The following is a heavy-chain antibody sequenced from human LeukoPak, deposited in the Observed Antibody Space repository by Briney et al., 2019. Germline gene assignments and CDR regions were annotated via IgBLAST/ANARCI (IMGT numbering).Heavy chain of an antibody. Sequence: SETLSLTCAVYGGSFSGYYWSWIHQPPGKGLEWIGEINHSGSTNYNPSLKSRVTISVDTSKNQFSLKLSSVTAADTAVYYCARSTTVTPSDAFDIWGQETMVTVSS. V-gene: IGHV4-34*01. CDR2: INHSGST. CDR1: GGSFSGYY. J-gene: IGHJ3*02. D-gene: IGHD4-17*01. CDR3: ARSTTVTPSDAFDI.